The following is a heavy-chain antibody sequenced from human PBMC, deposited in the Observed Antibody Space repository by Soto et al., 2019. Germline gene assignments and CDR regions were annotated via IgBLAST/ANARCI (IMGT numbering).Heavy chain of an antibody. CDR3: ARAGRYNWNYSWFDP. CDR2: ISSSSSTI. J-gene: IGHJ5*02. Sequence: EVQLVESGGGLVQPGGSLRLSCAASGFTFSSYNMNWVRQAPGKGLEWVSYISSSSSTIYYADSVKGRFTISRDNAKNSLYLQMNSLRDEDTAVYYCARAGRYNWNYSWFDPRGQGTLVTVSS. V-gene: IGHV3-48*02. D-gene: IGHD1-7*01. CDR1: GFTFSSYN.